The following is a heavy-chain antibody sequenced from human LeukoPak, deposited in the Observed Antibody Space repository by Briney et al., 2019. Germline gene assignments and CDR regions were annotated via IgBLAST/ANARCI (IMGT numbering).Heavy chain of an antibody. CDR3: ARERVVATIYYFDY. J-gene: IGHJ4*02. Sequence: SVKVSCKASGGTFSSYAISWVRQAPGQGLEWMGRIIPILGIANYAQKFQGRVTNTADKSTSTAYMELSSLRSEDTAVYYCARERVVATIYYFDYWGQGTLVTVSS. CDR1: GGTFSSYA. D-gene: IGHD5-12*01. V-gene: IGHV1-69*04. CDR2: IIPILGIA.